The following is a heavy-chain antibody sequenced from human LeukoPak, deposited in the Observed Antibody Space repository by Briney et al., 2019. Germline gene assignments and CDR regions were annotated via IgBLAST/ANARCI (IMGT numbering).Heavy chain of an antibody. CDR1: GGSIITTDDY. D-gene: IGHD3-16*01. CDR2: IRYGGNT. Sequence: SETLSLTCTVSGGSIITTDDYWGWIRQPPGQGLEWIATIRYGGNTYYNPSLKSRVAISVDTSKNHLSPKMTSVTAADTAVYYCAKLRGGVQLWGDWGQGTLVPVSS. CDR3: AKLRGGVQLWGD. J-gene: IGHJ4*02. V-gene: IGHV4-39*02.